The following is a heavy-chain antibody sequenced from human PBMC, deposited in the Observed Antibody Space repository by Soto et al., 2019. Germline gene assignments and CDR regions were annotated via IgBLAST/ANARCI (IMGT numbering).Heavy chain of an antibody. CDR1: GGSISSGGYY. V-gene: IGHV4-61*08. J-gene: IGHJ6*02. D-gene: IGHD2-2*01. CDR2: IYYSGST. CDR3: AGIVVVPAAMSLDPENSHPVGYYYYGMDV. Sequence: SETLSLTCTVSGGSISSGGYYWSWIRQHPGKGLEWIGYIYYSGSTYYNPSLKSRVTISVDTSKNQFSLKLSSVTAADTAVYYCAGIVVVPAAMSLDPENSHPVGYYYYGMDVWGQGTTVTVSS.